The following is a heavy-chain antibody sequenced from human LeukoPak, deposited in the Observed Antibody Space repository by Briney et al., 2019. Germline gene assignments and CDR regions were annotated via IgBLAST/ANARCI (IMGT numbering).Heavy chain of an antibody. CDR3: VRARGVPEYYFDY. CDR2: IKTDGSST. V-gene: IGHV3-74*01. CDR1: GVTFSSYW. Sequence: GGSLRLSCAHSGVTFSSYWMHWVRQAPGKGVVWVSRIKTDGSSTTYADFVQGRFTISRDNAKNTLYLQMNSLRADDPAVYYCVRARGVPEYYFDYCGQGTLGTVSS. D-gene: IGHD2-2*01. J-gene: IGHJ4*02.